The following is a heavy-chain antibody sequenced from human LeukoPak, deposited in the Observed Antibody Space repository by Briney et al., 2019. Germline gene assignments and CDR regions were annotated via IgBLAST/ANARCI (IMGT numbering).Heavy chain of an antibody. D-gene: IGHD3-22*01. Sequence: SETLSLTCAVSGDSISNYYWSWIRQPPGKGLEWIGYIYYTGTTNHNPSLRSRVTIAVDTSKNQFSLKLTSVTAADTAVYYCAASYDSSGYYAYFDYWGQGTLVTVSS. J-gene: IGHJ4*02. CDR3: AASYDSSGYYAYFDY. CDR1: GDSISNYY. CDR2: IYYTGTT. V-gene: IGHV4-59*01.